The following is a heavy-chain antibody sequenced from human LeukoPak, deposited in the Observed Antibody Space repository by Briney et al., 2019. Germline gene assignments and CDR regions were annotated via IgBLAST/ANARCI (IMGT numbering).Heavy chain of an antibody. CDR1: GGSMSSYY. CDR3: ARGVVTEEGGFDY. Sequence: PSETLSLTCTVSGGSMSSYYWSWIRQPPGKGLEWIGYIYYSGNTNYNPSLKSRVTISVDTSKNQFSLKLRSVTAADTAVYYCARGVVTEEGGFDYWGQGTLVTVSS. CDR2: IYYSGNT. V-gene: IGHV4-59*12. D-gene: IGHD4-23*01. J-gene: IGHJ4*02.